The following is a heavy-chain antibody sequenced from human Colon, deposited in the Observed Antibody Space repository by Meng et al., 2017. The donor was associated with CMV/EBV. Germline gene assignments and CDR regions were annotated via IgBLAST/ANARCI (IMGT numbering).Heavy chain of an antibody. CDR2: TGGSGGHT. D-gene: IGHD3-3*01. V-gene: IGHV3-23*01. Sequence: GESLKISCAASGFTFGDYAMTWVRQAPGKGLEWVASTGGSGGHTYYADSVKGRFTISRDNSKNTVYLQMNSLRAEDTALYYCAKGTQYSDFWSGFRHWGHGTLVTVSS. CDR3: AKGTQYSDFWSGFRH. J-gene: IGHJ4*01. CDR1: GFTFGDYA.